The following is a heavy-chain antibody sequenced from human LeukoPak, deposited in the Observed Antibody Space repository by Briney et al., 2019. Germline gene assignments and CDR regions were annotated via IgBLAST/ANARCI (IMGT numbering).Heavy chain of an antibody. Sequence: GESLKISCKGSGYSFTSYWIGWVRQMPGKGLEGMGIIYHGDSDTTYSPSFQGQVTISADKSISTAYLQWSSLKASDTAMCYCARRHGTTGAFDYWGQGTLVTVSS. CDR1: GYSFTSYW. V-gene: IGHV5-51*01. J-gene: IGHJ4*02. D-gene: IGHD1-7*01. CDR3: ARRHGTTGAFDY. CDR2: IYHGDSDT.